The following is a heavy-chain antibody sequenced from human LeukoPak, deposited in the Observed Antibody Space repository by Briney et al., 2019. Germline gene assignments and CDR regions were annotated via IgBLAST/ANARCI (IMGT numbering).Heavy chain of an antibody. CDR3: AKEPHYYGSGSYLDH. CDR2: ISGGGGTT. Sequence: GGSLRLSCAASGFTFTSYAMSWVRQAPGKGLEWVSAISGGGGTTYFANSVKGRFTISRDNSNNTLYLQMNSLRVEDTAVYYCAKEPHYYGSGSYLDHWGQGTLVTVSS. V-gene: IGHV3-23*01. D-gene: IGHD3-10*01. J-gene: IGHJ4*02. CDR1: GFTFTSYA.